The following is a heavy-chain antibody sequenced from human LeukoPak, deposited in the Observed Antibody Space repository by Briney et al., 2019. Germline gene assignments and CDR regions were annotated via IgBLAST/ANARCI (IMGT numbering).Heavy chain of an antibody. CDR3: ARVTYYYDSSGYYWDYFDY. CDR2: MNPNRVNT. D-gene: IGHD3-22*01. V-gene: IGHV1-8*03. CDR1: GYTFTGYD. J-gene: IGHJ4*02. Sequence: ASVKVSCKASGYTFTGYDINWVRQATGQGLEWMGWMNPNRVNTGYAQKFQGRVTITRNPSISTAYMELSSVRSEDTAVYYCARVTYYYDSSGYYWDYFDYWGQGTLVTVSS.